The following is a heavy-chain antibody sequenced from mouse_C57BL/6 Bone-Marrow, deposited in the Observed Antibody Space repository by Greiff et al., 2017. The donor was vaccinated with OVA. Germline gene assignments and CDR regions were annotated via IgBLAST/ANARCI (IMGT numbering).Heavy chain of an antibody. J-gene: IGHJ2*01. CDR3: ARGRAQASFDY. Sequence: QVQLQQSGAELVKPGASVKISCKASGYAFSSYWMNWVKQRPGKGLEWIGQIYPGDGDTNYNGKFKGKATLTADKSSSTAYMQLSSLTSEDSAVYFCARGRAQASFDYWGQGTTLTVSS. D-gene: IGHD3-2*02. V-gene: IGHV1-80*01. CDR2: IYPGDGDT. CDR1: GYAFSSYW.